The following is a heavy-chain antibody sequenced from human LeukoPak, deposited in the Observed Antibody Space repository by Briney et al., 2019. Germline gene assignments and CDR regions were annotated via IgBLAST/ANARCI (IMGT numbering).Heavy chain of an antibody. CDR1: GFTFSDYY. Sequence: MPGGSLRLSCAASGFTFSDYYMSWIRQAPGKGLEWVSYISSSGSTIYYADSVKGRFTISRDNAKNSLYLQMNSLRAEDTAVYYCARDPWYYYDSSGPRNAFDIWGQGTMVTVSS. D-gene: IGHD3-22*01. V-gene: IGHV3-11*01. J-gene: IGHJ3*02. CDR2: ISSSGSTI. CDR3: ARDPWYYYDSSGPRNAFDI.